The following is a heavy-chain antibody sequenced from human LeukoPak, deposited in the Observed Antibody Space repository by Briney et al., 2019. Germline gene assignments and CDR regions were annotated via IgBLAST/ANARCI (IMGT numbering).Heavy chain of an antibody. CDR2: ISSSSSYI. J-gene: IGHJ4*02. Sequence: PGGSLRLSCAASGFTFSSYSMNWVRQAPGQGLEWVSSISSSSSYIYYADSVKGRFTISRDNAKNSLYLQMNSLRAEDTAVYYCARTRYCSSTSCPYFDYWGQGTLVTVSS. CDR1: GFTFSSYS. D-gene: IGHD2-2*01. CDR3: ARTRYCSSTSCPYFDY. V-gene: IGHV3-21*01.